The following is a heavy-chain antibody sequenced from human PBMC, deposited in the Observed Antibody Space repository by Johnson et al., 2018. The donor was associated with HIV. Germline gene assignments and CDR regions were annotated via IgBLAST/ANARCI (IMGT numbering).Heavy chain of an antibody. J-gene: IGHJ3*02. CDR2: ISSNGGST. CDR3: ARDPCTGASCLPGAFDM. Sequence: QVQLVESGGDLVKPGGSLRLSCVASGFVFSDSHMSWIRQAPGKGLEWISYISSNGGSTYYANSVKGRFTISRDNSKNTLYLQMNSLRAEDTAVYFCARDPCTGASCLPGAFDMWGQGTMVTVSS. CDR1: GFVFSDSH. V-gene: IGHV3-11*01. D-gene: IGHD2-15*01.